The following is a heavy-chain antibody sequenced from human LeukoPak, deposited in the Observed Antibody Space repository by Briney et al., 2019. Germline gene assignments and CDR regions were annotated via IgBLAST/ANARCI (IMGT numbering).Heavy chain of an antibody. CDR3: AAGWLLPLDAFDI. J-gene: IGHJ3*02. V-gene: IGHV1-58*01. D-gene: IGHD3-22*01. Sequence: SVKVSCKASGFTFTSSAVQWVRQARGQRLEWIGWIVVGSGNTNYAQKFQERVTITRDMSTSTAYMEPSSLRSGDTAVYYCAAGWLLPLDAFDIWGQGTMVTVSS. CDR2: IVVGSGNT. CDR1: GFTFTSSA.